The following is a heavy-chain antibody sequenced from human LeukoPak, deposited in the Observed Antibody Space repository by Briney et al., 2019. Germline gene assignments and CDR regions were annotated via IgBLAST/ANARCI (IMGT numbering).Heavy chain of an antibody. CDR2: INHSGST. Sequence: SETLSLTCAVYGGSFSGYYWSWIRQPPGKGLEWIGEINHSGSTNYNPSLKSRVTISVDTSKNQFSLKLSSVTAADTAVYYCARGRTSAPAVNDYWGQGTLVTVSS. CDR1: GGSFSGYY. V-gene: IGHV4-34*01. J-gene: IGHJ4*02. CDR3: ARGRTSAPAVNDY. D-gene: IGHD2-2*01.